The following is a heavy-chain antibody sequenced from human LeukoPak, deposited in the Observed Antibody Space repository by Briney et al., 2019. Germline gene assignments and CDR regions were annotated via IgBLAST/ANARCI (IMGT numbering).Heavy chain of an antibody. CDR1: GFTFSSYA. Sequence: GGSLRLSCAASGFTFSSYAMSWVRQAPGKGLEWVSSFSGSGGTTYYADSMKGRFTISRDNSRNTLYLQMNSLKTEDTAVYYCTTQTPISNYWGQGTLVTVSS. CDR3: TTQTPISNY. V-gene: IGHV3-23*01. J-gene: IGHJ4*02. CDR2: FSGSGGTT. D-gene: IGHD1-14*01.